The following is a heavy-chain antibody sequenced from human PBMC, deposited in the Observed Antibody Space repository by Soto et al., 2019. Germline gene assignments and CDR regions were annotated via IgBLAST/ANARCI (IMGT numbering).Heavy chain of an antibody. Sequence: GSLRLSCAASGFTFSSYAMHWVRQAPGKGLEWVAVISYDGSNKYYADSVKGRFTISRDNSKNTLYLQMNSLRAEDTAVYYCAREGSTGGWFDPWGQGTLVTVSS. V-gene: IGHV3-30*04. CDR1: GFTFSSYA. J-gene: IGHJ5*02. D-gene: IGHD7-27*01. CDR2: ISYDGSNK. CDR3: AREGSTGGWFDP.